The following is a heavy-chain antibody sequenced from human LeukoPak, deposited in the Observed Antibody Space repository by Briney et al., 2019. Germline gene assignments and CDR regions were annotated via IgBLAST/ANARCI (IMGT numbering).Heavy chain of an antibody. Sequence: HPGGSLRLSCSASGFTFSSYAMHWVSQAPGKGLEYVSAISSNGGSTYYADSVKGRFTISRDNSKNTLYLQMSSLRAEDTAVYYCVKGVSSSWYFDWFDPWGQGTLVTVSS. CDR1: GFTFSSYA. J-gene: IGHJ5*02. CDR2: ISSNGGST. V-gene: IGHV3-64D*06. CDR3: VKGVSSSWYFDWFDP. D-gene: IGHD6-13*01.